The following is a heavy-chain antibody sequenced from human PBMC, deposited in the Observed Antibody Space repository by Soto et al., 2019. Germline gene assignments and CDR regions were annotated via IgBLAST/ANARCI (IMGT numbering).Heavy chain of an antibody. J-gene: IGHJ6*02. Sequence: GASVKVSCKASGGTFSSYAISWVRQAPGKGLEWMGGIIPIFGTANYAQKFQGRVTITADESTSTAYMELSSLRSEDTAVYYCARNTGQLVPSRGQILWRAQLDPSLYYGMDVWGQGTTVTVSS. V-gene: IGHV1-69*13. CDR1: GGTFSSYA. CDR3: ARNTGQLVPSRGQILWRAQLDPSLYYGMDV. CDR2: IIPIFGTA. D-gene: IGHD6-6*01.